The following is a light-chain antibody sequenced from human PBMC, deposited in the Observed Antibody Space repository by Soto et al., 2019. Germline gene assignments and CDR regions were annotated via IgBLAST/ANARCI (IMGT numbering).Light chain of an antibody. CDR3: QQRSNWLPIT. V-gene: IGKV3-11*01. J-gene: IGKJ5*01. CDR2: DAS. CDR1: QSVSSY. Sequence: EIVLTQSPGTLSLSPGERATLSCRASQSVSSYVAWYQQKPGQAPRLLIYDASNRATGIPARFSGSGSGTDFTLTISSLEPEDFAVYYCQQRSNWLPITFGQGTRLEIK.